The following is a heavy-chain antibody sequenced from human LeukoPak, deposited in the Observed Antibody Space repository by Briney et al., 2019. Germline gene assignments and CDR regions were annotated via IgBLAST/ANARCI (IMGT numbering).Heavy chain of an antibody. J-gene: IGHJ4*02. V-gene: IGHV3-23*01. CDR2: ISGSGGST. CDR3: AKVMEYYYDSSGYYYDY. CDR1: GFTFSSYA. Sequence: GGSLRLSCAASGFTFSSYAISWVRQAPGKGLEWVSAISGSGGSTYYADSVKGRFTISRDNSKNTLYLQMNSLRAEDTAVYYSAKVMEYYYDSSGYYYDYWGQGTLVTVSS. D-gene: IGHD3-22*01.